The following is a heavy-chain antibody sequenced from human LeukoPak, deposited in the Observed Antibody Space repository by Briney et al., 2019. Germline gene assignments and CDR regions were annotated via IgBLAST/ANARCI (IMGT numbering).Heavy chain of an antibody. CDR1: GGSISSSSYY. CDR3: ARQYSSSSIYYYYGMDV. D-gene: IGHD6-6*01. J-gene: IGHJ6*02. V-gene: IGHV4-39*01. CDR2: IYYSGST. Sequence: SETLSLTCTVSGGSISSSSYYWGWIRQPPGKGLEWIGSIYYSGSTYYNPSLKSRVTISVDTSKNQFSLKLSSVTAADTAVYYCARQYSSSSIYYYYGMDVWGQGTTVTVSS.